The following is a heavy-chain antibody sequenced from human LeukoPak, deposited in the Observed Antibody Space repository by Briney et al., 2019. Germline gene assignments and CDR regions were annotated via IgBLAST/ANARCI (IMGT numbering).Heavy chain of an antibody. V-gene: IGHV1-18*01. CDR1: GYTFTSYG. J-gene: IGHJ6*02. CDR2: ISAYNGNT. CDR3: ARPYCSSTSCHYGMDV. Sequence: ASVKVSCKASGYTFTSYGISWVRPAPGQGLEWMGWISAYNGNTNYAQKLQGRVTMTTDTSTSTAYMELRSLRSDDTAVYYCARPYCSSTSCHYGMDVWGQGTTVTVSS. D-gene: IGHD2-2*01.